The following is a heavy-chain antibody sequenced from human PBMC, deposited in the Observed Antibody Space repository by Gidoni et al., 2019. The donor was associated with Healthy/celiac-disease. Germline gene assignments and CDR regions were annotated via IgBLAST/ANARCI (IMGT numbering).Heavy chain of an antibody. D-gene: IGHD6-6*01. J-gene: IGHJ4*02. Sequence: QVQLVESGGGLVKPGGSLRLSCAAPGFTFSDYYMSWIRQAPGKGLEWGSYISSSGSTIYYADSVKGRLTISRDNAKNSLYLQMNSLRAEDTAVYYCAKYIEYSSSGVDYWGQGTLVTVSS. CDR2: ISSSGSTI. CDR3: AKYIEYSSSGVDY. V-gene: IGHV3-11*01. CDR1: GFTFSDYY.